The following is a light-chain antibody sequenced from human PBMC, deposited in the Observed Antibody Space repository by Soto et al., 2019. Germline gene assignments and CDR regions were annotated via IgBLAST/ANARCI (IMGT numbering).Light chain of an antibody. J-gene: IGLJ1*01. CDR1: SSNIGSNY. CDR3: QSYDSSLSAYV. V-gene: IGLV1-40*01. CDR2: GNS. Sequence: QSVLTQPPSASGTPGQGVSFSCYGSSSNIGSNYVYWYQQLPGTAPKLLIYGNSNRPSGVPDRFSGSKSGTSASLAITGLQAEDEADYYCQSYDSSLSAYVFGTGTKLTVL.